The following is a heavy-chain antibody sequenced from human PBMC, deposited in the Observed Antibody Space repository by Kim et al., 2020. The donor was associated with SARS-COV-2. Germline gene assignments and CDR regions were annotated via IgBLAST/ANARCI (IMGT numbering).Heavy chain of an antibody. J-gene: IGHJ3*01. CDR3: ANLVVRDRRDV. D-gene: IGHD3-22*01. Sequence: GGSLRLSCAASGFPFGDLDMHWVRQVPGKGLEWVSGISGNSVRVDYADSVKGRFTISRDNAKNSLYLQMNSLRVEDTAVYFCANLVVRDRRDVWGQGTMVTVSS. V-gene: IGHV3-9*01. CDR2: ISGNSVRV. CDR1: GFPFGDLD.